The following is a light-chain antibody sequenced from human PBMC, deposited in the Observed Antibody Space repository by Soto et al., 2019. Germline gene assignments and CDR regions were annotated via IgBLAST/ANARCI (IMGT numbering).Light chain of an antibody. V-gene: IGKV3-11*01. CDR3: QQRSYWPRT. CDR1: QSVSSY. J-gene: IGKJ2*01. CDR2: DAS. Sequence: EIVLIQSPATLSLSPGERATLSCRASQSVSSYLAWYQQKPGQAPRLLIYDASNRATGIPARFSGSGSGTDFTLTVNSLEPEDFAVYYCQQRSYWPRTFGQGTKLEIK.